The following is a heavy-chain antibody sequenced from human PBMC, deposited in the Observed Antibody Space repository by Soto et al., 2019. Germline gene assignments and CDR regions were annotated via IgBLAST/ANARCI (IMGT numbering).Heavy chain of an antibody. CDR3: AKDAHLKYSSGYYFDY. D-gene: IGHD6-25*01. Sequence: GGSLRLSCAASGFTFSSYAMSWVRQAPGKGLEWVSAISGSGGSTYYADSVKGRFTISRDNSKNTLYLQMNSLRAEDTAVYYCAKDAHLKYSSGYYFDYWGQGTLVTVSS. CDR1: GFTFSSYA. V-gene: IGHV3-23*01. J-gene: IGHJ4*02. CDR2: ISGSGGST.